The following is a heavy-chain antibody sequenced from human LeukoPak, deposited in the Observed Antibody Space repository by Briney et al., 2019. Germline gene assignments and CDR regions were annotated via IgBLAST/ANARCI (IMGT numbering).Heavy chain of an antibody. CDR2: ITCSGGST. Sequence: GGSLRLSCAASGFTLRSYAMSWVRQAPGKGLEWVSAITCSGGSTYYAASVKGRFTISRENAKTTLYLQMNSLRAEDMSVYYCASKNGSYWGQGTLVTVAS. D-gene: IGHD1-26*01. J-gene: IGHJ4*02. V-gene: IGHV3-23*01. CDR1: GFTLRSYA. CDR3: ASKNGSY.